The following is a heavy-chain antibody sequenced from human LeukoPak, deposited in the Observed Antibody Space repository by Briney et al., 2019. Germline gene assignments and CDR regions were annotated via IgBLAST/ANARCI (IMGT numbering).Heavy chain of an antibody. D-gene: IGHD1-26*01. CDR3: ARHRSGSYWRAFDI. V-gene: IGHV4-59*08. CDR2: IYYSGST. Sequence: SETLSLTCTVSGGSISAYYWSWIRQPPGKGLEWIGYIYYSGSTNYNPSLKSRVTISVDTSKNQFSLKLSSVTAADTAVYYCARHRSGSYWRAFDIWGQGTMVTVSS. J-gene: IGHJ3*02. CDR1: GGSISAYY.